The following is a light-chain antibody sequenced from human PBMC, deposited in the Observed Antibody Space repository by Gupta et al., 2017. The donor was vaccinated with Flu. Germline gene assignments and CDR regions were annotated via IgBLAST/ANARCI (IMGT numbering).Light chain of an antibody. CDR3: QQCDNLPFT. Sequence: DIQMTQSPSSLSASVGDRVTVTCQASQDINNCLLWYQQKPGKAPKHLIYDASNLETGVPSRFSGSGSGTIFTFTISSLQPEDIATYYCQQCDNLPFTFGPGTTV. V-gene: IGKV1-33*01. CDR2: DAS. CDR1: QDINNC. J-gene: IGKJ3*01.